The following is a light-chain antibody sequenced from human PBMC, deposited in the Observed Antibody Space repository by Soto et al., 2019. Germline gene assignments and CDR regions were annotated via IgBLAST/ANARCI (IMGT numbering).Light chain of an antibody. Sequence: EIVLTQSPGTLSLTPGESAALSCRDSQSVRSHYLAWYQQKPGQPPRLLIYSISYRPPGTPDRFSGGGSGTDFTLTISSVEPEDFAVYYCQQRGNWPPWTFGQGTKVELK. J-gene: IGKJ1*01. CDR3: QQRGNWPPWT. CDR2: SIS. V-gene: IGKV3D-20*02. CDR1: QSVRSHY.